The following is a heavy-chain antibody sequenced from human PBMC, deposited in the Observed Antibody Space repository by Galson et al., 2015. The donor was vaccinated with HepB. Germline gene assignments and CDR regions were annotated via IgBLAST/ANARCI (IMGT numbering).Heavy chain of an antibody. J-gene: IGHJ6*02. CDR2: NSWNSGSI. Sequence: SLRLSCAASGFTFDDYAMHWVRQVPGKGLEWVSGNSWNSGSIGYADSVKGRFTISRDNAKKSLYLQMNSLRIEDTALYYCAKDRDGVVRGVMMDVWGRGTTVTVSS. CDR1: GFTFDDYA. D-gene: IGHD3-10*01. V-gene: IGHV3-9*01. CDR3: AKDRDGVVRGVMMDV.